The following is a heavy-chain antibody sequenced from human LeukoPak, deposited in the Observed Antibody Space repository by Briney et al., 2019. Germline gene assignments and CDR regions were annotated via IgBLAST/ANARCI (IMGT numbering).Heavy chain of an antibody. Sequence: GASVTVSCTASGYTFTSYGISWVRQAPGQGLEWMGWISAYNGNTNYAQKLQGRVTMTTDTSTSTAYMELRSLRSDDTAVYYCARVWASRGPPGGYCSGGSCSLIDYWGQGTLVTVSS. CDR1: GYTFTSYG. J-gene: IGHJ4*02. D-gene: IGHD2-15*01. V-gene: IGHV1-18*04. CDR2: ISAYNGNT. CDR3: ARVWASRGPPGGYCSGGSCSLIDY.